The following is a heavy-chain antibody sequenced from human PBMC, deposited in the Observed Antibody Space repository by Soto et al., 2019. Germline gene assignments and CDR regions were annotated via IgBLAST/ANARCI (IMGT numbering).Heavy chain of an antibody. D-gene: IGHD6-19*01. V-gene: IGHV3-21*01. CDR3: ARETLAVQGN. Sequence: EVQLVESGGGLVKPGGSLRLSCAASGFIFSDYGMNWVRQAPGKGLEWVSSISGSTGDTYYADSVKGRFTISRDNAKNSLYLQMNSLRADDTAVYYCARETLAVQGNWGQGTLVPVSS. J-gene: IGHJ4*02. CDR1: GFIFSDYG. CDR2: ISGSTGDT.